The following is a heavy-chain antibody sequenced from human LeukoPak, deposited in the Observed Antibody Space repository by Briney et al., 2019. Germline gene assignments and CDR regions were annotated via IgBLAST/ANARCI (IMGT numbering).Heavy chain of an antibody. D-gene: IGHD1-26*01. CDR1: GFTFSSYW. V-gene: IGHV3-74*01. CDR3: ARGEWDLRD. J-gene: IGHJ1*01. Sequence: PGGSLRLSCAASGFTFSSYWMHWVRQAPGKGLVWVSHINTDGSTTTFADSVKGRFTVSRDNAKHTLFLQMNSLRAEDTAFYYCARGEWDLRDWGQGTLVIVSS. CDR2: INTDGSTT.